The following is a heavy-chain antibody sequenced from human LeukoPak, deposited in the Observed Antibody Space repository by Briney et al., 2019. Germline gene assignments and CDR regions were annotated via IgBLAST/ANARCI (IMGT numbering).Heavy chain of an antibody. CDR2: ISYDGSNK. CDR1: GFTFSSYA. V-gene: IGHV3-30*18. CDR3: AKDPAYSGYVSYYYYGMDV. Sequence: PGGSLRLSCAASGFTFSSYAMSWVRQAPGKGLEWVTVISYDGSNKYYADSVKGRFTISRDNSKNTLYLQMNSLRAEDTAVYYCAKDPAYSGYVSYYYYGMDVWGQGTTVTVSS. J-gene: IGHJ6*02. D-gene: IGHD5-12*01.